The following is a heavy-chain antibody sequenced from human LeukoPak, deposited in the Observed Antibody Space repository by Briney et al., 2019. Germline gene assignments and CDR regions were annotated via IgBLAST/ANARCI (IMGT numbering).Heavy chain of an antibody. Sequence: GGSLRLSCAPSGFIYSHYGIHWVRQAPGKGLEWVAVIWSDGSNRFYAGSVKGRFTISRDNSQNTLFLQMNSLRAEDTAMYYCARDAQRGFDYSNSLEYWGHGTLVTVSS. J-gene: IGHJ4*01. CDR1: GFIYSHYG. D-gene: IGHD4-11*01. CDR3: ARDAQRGFDYSNSLEY. V-gene: IGHV3-33*01. CDR2: IWSDGSNR.